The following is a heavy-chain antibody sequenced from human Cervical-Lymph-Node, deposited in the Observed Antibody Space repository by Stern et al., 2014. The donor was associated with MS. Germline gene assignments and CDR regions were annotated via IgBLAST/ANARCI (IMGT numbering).Heavy chain of an antibody. J-gene: IGHJ4*02. CDR2: TYYRSKWFN. D-gene: IGHD6-19*01. CDR3: TRDPGSGWYYFDC. Sequence: QVQLQESGPGLVTPSQTLSLTCAISGDSVSNTSAAWNWIRQSPSRGLEWLGRTYYRSKWFNDYALSVKSRLTINPDISKNQFSLHLNLVTPEDTGVYYCTRDPGSGWYYFDCWGQGTLVTVSS. V-gene: IGHV6-1*01. CDR1: GDSVSNTSAA.